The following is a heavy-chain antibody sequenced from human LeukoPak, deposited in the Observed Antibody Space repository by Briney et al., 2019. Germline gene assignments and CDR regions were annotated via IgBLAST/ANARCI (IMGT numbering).Heavy chain of an antibody. V-gene: IGHV3-21*01. CDR3: ARGNLRRSSSRDSGFDI. D-gene: IGHD6-13*01. J-gene: IGHJ3*02. CDR1: GFSFSFYG. Sequence: GGSLRLSCAASGFSFSFYGLHRVRQAPGKGLEWVSSISRSSVYIDYADSVKGRFTISRDNSKNTLYLQMNSLRAEGTAVYYCARGNLRRSSSRDSGFDIWGQGTMVTVSS. CDR2: ISRSSVYI.